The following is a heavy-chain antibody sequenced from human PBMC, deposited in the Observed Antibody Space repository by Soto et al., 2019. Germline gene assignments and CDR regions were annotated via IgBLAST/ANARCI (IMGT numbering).Heavy chain of an antibody. D-gene: IGHD4-17*01. CDR2: IYYSGST. J-gene: IGHJ4*02. CDR3: ARVEANSYGDYYKY. Sequence: SETLSLTCTVSGGSISSYYWIWIRQPPGKGLEWIGYIYYSGSTNYNPSLKSRVTISVDTSKNQFSLKLSSVTAADTAVYYCARVEANSYGDYYKYWGQGTLVTVSS. CDR1: GGSISSYY. V-gene: IGHV4-59*01.